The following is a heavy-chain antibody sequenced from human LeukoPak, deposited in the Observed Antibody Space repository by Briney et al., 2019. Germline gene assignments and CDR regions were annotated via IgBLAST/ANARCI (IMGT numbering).Heavy chain of an antibody. V-gene: IGHV1-18*04. CDR2: ISAYNGNT. CDR1: GYTFTGYY. CDR3: AREGWLRHFDY. J-gene: IGHJ4*02. D-gene: IGHD5-12*01. Sequence: GASVKVSCKASGYTFTGYYMHWVRQAPGQGLEWMGWISAYNGNTNYAQKLQGRVTMTTDTSTSTAYMELSSLRSEDTAVYYCAREGWLRHFDYWGQGTLVTVSS.